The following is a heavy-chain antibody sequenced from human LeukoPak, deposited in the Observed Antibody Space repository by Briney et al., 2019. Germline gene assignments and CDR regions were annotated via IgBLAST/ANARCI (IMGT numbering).Heavy chain of an antibody. CDR2: INPNSGGT. Sequence: ASVKVSCKASGYTFTGYYMHWVRQAPGQGLEWMGWINPNSGGTNYAQKFQGRVTMTRDTSISTAYMELSRLRSDDTAVYHCARLGYCSSTSCSYWGQGTLVTVSS. CDR3: ARLGYCSSTSCSY. CDR1: GYTFTGYY. D-gene: IGHD2-2*01. V-gene: IGHV1-2*02. J-gene: IGHJ4*02.